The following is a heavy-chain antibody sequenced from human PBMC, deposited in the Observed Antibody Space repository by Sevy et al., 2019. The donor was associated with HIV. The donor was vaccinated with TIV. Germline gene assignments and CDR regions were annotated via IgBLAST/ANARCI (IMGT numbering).Heavy chain of an antibody. CDR3: AKDSARLGRRYFDY. CDR1: GFTFSNYG. J-gene: IGHJ4*02. V-gene: IGHV3-30*02. Sequence: GGSLRLSCAASGFTFSNYGMHWVRQVPGKGLEWVSFIRFDGSDKYYAASVKGRFTISRDDSKNTLYLQMDSLTPEDTAIYYCAKDSARLGRRYFDYWGQGTLVTVSS. CDR2: IRFDGSDK. D-gene: IGHD2-15*01.